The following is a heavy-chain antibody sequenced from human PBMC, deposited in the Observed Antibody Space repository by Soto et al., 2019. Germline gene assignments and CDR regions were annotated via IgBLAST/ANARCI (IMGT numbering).Heavy chain of an antibody. V-gene: IGHV5-10-1*01. D-gene: IGHD4-4*01. CDR2: INPSDSDT. J-gene: IGHJ6*02. CDR1: GYSLTTYL. CDR3: ARLGHDYSNSGMDV. Sequence: GESLKISCKASGYSLTTYLITWVRQMPGKGLEWMGKINPSDSDTNYSPSFQGHVTISADKSISTVFLQWNSLKASDTAMYYCARLGHDYSNSGMDVWGQGTTVTVSS.